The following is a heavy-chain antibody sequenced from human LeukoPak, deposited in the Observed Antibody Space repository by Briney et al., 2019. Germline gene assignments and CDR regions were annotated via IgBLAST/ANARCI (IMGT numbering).Heavy chain of an antibody. CDR1: GFTFSSYG. Sequence: PGGSLRLSCAASGFTFSSYGMSWVRQAPGKGLEWVSAISGSGGSTYYADSVKGRFTTSRDNSKNTLYLQMNSLRAEDTAVYYCAKDRPLYYYDSSGYHYWGQGTLVTVSS. V-gene: IGHV3-23*01. CDR2: ISGSGGST. CDR3: AKDRPLYYYDSSGYHY. D-gene: IGHD3-22*01. J-gene: IGHJ4*02.